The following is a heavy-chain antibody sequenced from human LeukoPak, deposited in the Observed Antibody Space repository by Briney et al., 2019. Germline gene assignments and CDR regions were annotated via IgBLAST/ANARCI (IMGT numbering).Heavy chain of an antibody. CDR3: ANENYYGSGSYPDY. Sequence: GRSLRLSCAASGFTFSSYGIHWVRQAPGKGLEWVALISYDGSKKYYADSVKGRFTISRDNSKNTLYLQMNSLRAEDTAVYYCANENYYGSGSYPDYWGQGTLVTVSS. J-gene: IGHJ4*02. CDR2: ISYDGSKK. V-gene: IGHV3-30*18. D-gene: IGHD3-10*01. CDR1: GFTFSSYG.